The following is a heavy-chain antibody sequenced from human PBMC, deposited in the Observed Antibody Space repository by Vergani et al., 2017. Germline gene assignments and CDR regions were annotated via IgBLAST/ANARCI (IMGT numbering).Heavy chain of an antibody. J-gene: IGHJ4*02. D-gene: IGHD3-22*01. Sequence: QVQLVESGGGVVQPGRSLRLSCAASGFTFSSYAMHWVRQAPGKGLEWVAVISYDGSNKYYADSVKGRFTISRDNSKKTLYLQMNSLRAEDTAVYYCERAPGDGSSGYNVYWGQGTLVTVSS. V-gene: IGHV3-30-3*01. CDR1: GFTFSSYA. CDR3: ERAPGDGSSGYNVY. CDR2: ISYDGSNK.